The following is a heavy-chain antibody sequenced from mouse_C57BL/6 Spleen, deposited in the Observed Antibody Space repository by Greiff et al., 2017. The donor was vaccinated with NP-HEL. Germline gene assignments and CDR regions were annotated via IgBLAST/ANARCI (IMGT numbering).Heavy chain of an antibody. Sequence: DVHLVESEGGLVQPGSSMKLSCTASGFTFSDYYMAWVRQVPEKGLEWVANINYDGSSTYYLDSLKSRFIISRDNAKNILYLQMSSLKSEDTATYYCARRGYYGSSYVGAMDYWGQGTSVTVSS. D-gene: IGHD1-1*01. J-gene: IGHJ4*01. CDR2: INYDGSST. V-gene: IGHV5-16*01. CDR3: ARRGYYGSSYVGAMDY. CDR1: GFTFSDYY.